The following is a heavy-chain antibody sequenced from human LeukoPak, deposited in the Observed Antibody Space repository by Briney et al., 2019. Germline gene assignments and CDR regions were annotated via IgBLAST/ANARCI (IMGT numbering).Heavy chain of an antibody. D-gene: IGHD6-6*01. CDR3: ARHSSAARPNFDY. CDR1: GGSISGSNYY. CDR2: IYYSGTT. Sequence: SETLSLTCTVSGGSISGSNYYWGWIRQAPGKGLEWIGSIYYSGTTYYNPSLKSRVTISVDTSKSQFSLEVTSMAAADTAVYYCARHSSAARPNFDYWGQGTLVTVSS. V-gene: IGHV4-39*01. J-gene: IGHJ4*02.